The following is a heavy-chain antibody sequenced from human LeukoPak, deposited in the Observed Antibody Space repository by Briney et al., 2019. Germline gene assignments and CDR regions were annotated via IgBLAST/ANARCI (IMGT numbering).Heavy chain of an antibody. CDR1: GGSFSGYY. Sequence: SETLSLTCAVYGGSFSGYYWSWICQPPGKGLEWIGEINHSGSTNYNPSLKSRVAISVDTSKNQFSLKLSSVTAADTAVYYCARGPGAARLGYWGQGTLVTVSS. CDR3: ARGPGAARLGY. J-gene: IGHJ4*02. D-gene: IGHD6-6*01. V-gene: IGHV4-34*01. CDR2: INHSGST.